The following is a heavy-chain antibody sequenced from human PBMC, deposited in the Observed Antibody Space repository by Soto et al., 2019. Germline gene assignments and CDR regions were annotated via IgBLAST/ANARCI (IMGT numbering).Heavy chain of an antibody. CDR3: ARMSGTYYVPDY. CDR1: NASITSSGYY. D-gene: IGHD1-26*01. Sequence: QVQLQESGPRLVEASQTLSLTCTVSNASITSSGYYWSWVRQPPGKRLAWIGYIYPSGSPFYSPSLQRRLTMSVDTSKNQFSLTLRSVTAADTAVYHCARMSGTYYVPDYWGQGTLVTVSS. V-gene: IGHV4-31*03. J-gene: IGHJ4*02. CDR2: IYPSGSP.